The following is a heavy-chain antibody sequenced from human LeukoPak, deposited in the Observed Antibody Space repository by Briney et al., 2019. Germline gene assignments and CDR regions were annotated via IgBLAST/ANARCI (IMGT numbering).Heavy chain of an antibody. D-gene: IGHD2-2*01. CDR1: GFTFSNAW. J-gene: IGHJ4*02. CDR2: IKSKTDGGKT. V-gene: IGHV3-15*01. CDR3: TTDIVVVPAARGPDY. Sequence: GGSLRLSCAASGFTFSNAWMSCVHQAPGKGLEWVVRIKSKTDGGKTDYAAPVKGRFTISRDDSKNKLYLQMHSLKPEDTAVYYCTTDIVVVPAARGPDYWGQGTLVTVSS.